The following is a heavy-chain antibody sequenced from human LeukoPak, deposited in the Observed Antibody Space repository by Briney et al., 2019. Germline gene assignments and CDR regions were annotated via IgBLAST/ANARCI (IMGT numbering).Heavy chain of an antibody. CDR1: GYTFTSYG. V-gene: IGHV1-18*01. J-gene: IGHJ3*02. CDR3: ARDPGVAVAGTDAFDI. D-gene: IGHD6-19*01. Sequence: ASVTVSFTASGYTFTSYGISWVRQAPGQGLEWMGWISAYNGNTNYAQKLQGRVTMTTDTSTSTAYMELRSLRSDDTAVYYCARDPGVAVAGTDAFDIWGQGTMVTVSS. CDR2: ISAYNGNT.